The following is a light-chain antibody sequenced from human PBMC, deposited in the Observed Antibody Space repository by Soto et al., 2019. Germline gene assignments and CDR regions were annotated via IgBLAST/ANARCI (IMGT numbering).Light chain of an antibody. J-gene: IGKJ4*01. CDR2: DAS. CDR1: QSVSSN. CDR3: QRYDDAPLT. V-gene: IGKV3-11*01. Sequence: EIVMTQSPATLSVSPGERATLSCRASQSVSSNLAWYQQKPGQAPRLLIYDASNRATGIPARFSGSGSGTDFTLTIYSLEAEDVGTYYCQRYDDAPLTFGGGTKV.